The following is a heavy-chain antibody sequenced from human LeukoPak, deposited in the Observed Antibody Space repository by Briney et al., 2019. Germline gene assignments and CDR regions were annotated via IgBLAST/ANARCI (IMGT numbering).Heavy chain of an antibody. D-gene: IGHD3-10*01. V-gene: IGHV1-2*02. CDR1: GXXXTXYY. CDR2: INPNSGGT. CDR3: ARSRAIWFAFYYGMDV. J-gene: IGHJ6*02. Sequence: ASVKVSXKXSGXXXTXYYMXWVRQXPGQGLEWMGWINPNSGGTDYAQKLQGRVTMTRDPSISTAYMELSRLRSDDTAVYYCARSRAIWFAFYYGMDVWGQGTTVTVSS.